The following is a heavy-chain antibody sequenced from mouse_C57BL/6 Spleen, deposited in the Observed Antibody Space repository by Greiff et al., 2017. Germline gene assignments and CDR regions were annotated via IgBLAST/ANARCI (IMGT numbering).Heavy chain of an antibody. J-gene: IGHJ4*01. CDR3: ARGGGYDGREDY. D-gene: IGHD2-2*01. CDR2: INPSNGGT. Sequence: QVQLQQPGTELVKPGASVKLSCKASGYTFTSYWMHWVKQRPGQGLEWIGNINPSNGGTNYNEKFKSKATLTVDKSSSTAYMQRSSLTSEESAVYYCARGGGYDGREDYWGQGTSVTVSS. CDR1: GYTFTSYW. V-gene: IGHV1-53*01.